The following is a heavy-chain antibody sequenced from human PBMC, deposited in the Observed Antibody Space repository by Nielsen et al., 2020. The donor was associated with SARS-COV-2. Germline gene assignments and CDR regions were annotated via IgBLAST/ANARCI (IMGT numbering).Heavy chain of an antibody. V-gene: IGHV3-9*01. J-gene: IGHJ4*02. Sequence: SLKIFCAASGFTFDDYAMHWVRQAPGKGLEWVSGISWNSGSIGYADSVKGRFTISRDNAKNSLYLQMNSLRAEDTALYYCAKDGWYYDSSGLFDYWGQGTLVTVSS. CDR1: GFTFDDYA. CDR2: ISWNSGSI. CDR3: AKDGWYYDSSGLFDY. D-gene: IGHD3-22*01.